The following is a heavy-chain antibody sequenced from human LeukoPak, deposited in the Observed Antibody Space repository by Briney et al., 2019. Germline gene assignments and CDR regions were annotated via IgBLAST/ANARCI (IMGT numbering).Heavy chain of an antibody. CDR3: ARSPDAASAEAYYFDY. CDR1: GYTFTGYY. Sequence: RASVKDSCKASGYTFTGYYMHWVRQAPGQGLQWMGWINPNSGGTNYAQKFQGRVTMTRDTSISTAYMELSRLRSDDTAVYYCARSPDAASAEAYYFDYWGQGTLVTVSS. D-gene: IGHD6-13*01. J-gene: IGHJ4*02. V-gene: IGHV1-2*02. CDR2: INPNSGGT.